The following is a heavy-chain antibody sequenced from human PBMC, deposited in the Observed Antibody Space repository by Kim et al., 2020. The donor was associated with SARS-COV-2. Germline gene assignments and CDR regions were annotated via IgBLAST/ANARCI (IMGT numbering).Heavy chain of an antibody. D-gene: IGHD3-9*01. J-gene: IGHJ4*01. V-gene: IGHV3-23*03. CDR3: SKPGGNFDPYYFDY. Sequence: GGSLRLSCAASGFTFSSYAMNWVRQATGKGLEWVSVIYSGSGSTFYADSVKGRITISRDTAKTTLYQQMNSLRADATAIYYWSKPGGNFDPYYFDYWGQGALGTVSS. CDR1: GFTFSSYA. CDR2: IYSGSGST.